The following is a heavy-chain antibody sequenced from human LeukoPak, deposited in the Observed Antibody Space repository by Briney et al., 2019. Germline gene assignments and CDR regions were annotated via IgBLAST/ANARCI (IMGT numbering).Heavy chain of an antibody. D-gene: IGHD3-16*01. CDR1: GGSISSYY. Sequence: SETLSLTCTVSGGSISSYYWSWIRQPPGKGLEWIGYIYYSGSTNYNPSLKSRVTISVDTSKNQFSLKLSSVTAADTAVYYCARDPSGEWDRFDPWGQETLVTVSS. J-gene: IGHJ5*02. CDR3: ARDPSGEWDRFDP. CDR2: IYYSGST. V-gene: IGHV4-59*01.